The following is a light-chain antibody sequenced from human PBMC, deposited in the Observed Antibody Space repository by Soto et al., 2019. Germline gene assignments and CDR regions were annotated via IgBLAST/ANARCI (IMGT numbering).Light chain of an antibody. Sequence: EIVLTQYPATLSLSSGERGTLSCMASESVTNYLAWYQQKPGQAPRLLVYDVSNRATGIPARFSGGGSGTDFTLTISNLEPEDFAVYYCQQRSDWPWTFGQGTKVDIK. J-gene: IGKJ1*01. CDR3: QQRSDWPWT. CDR1: ESVTNY. CDR2: DVS. V-gene: IGKV3-11*01.